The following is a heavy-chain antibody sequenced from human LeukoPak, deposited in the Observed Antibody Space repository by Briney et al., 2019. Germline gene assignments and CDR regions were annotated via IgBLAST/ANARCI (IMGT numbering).Heavy chain of an antibody. J-gene: IGHJ2*01. CDR2: IGTASDT. CDR1: GFTLSNYD. Sequence: GGSLRLSCVLSGFTLSNYDLHWVRHATGKGLEWVSSIGTASDTYYPGSVKGRCTSTRENAKNSLYLKLNSLRTGDTAVYYCARGWGSFWYFDRGGRGTLVTVSS. D-gene: IGHD2-21*01. V-gene: IGHV3-13*01. CDR3: ARGWGSFWYFDR.